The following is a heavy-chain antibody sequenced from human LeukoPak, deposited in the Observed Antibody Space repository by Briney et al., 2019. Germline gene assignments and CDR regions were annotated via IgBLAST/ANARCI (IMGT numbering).Heavy chain of an antibody. CDR3: AKASGSGSYNWFDP. Sequence: SVKASCKASGGTFSSYAITWVRQAPGQGLEWMGGIIPIFGTANYAQKFQGRVTITADDSTSTAYMELSSLRSEDTAVYYCAKASGSGSYNWFDPWGQGTLVTVSS. CDR1: GGTFSSYA. CDR2: IIPIFGTA. V-gene: IGHV1-69*13. J-gene: IGHJ5*02. D-gene: IGHD1-26*01.